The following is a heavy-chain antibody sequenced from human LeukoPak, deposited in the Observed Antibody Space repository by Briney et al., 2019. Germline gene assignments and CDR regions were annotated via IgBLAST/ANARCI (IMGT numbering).Heavy chain of an antibody. J-gene: IGHJ5*02. CDR2: INPNSGGT. Sequence: ASVKVSCKASGYTFTGYYMHWVRQAPGQGLEWMGWINPNSGGTNYAQKFQGRVTMTRDTSISTTYMELSSLRSEDTAVYYCARDYSGSYGLDPWGQGTLVTVPS. D-gene: IGHD1-26*01. V-gene: IGHV1-2*02. CDR1: GYTFTGYY. CDR3: ARDYSGSYGLDP.